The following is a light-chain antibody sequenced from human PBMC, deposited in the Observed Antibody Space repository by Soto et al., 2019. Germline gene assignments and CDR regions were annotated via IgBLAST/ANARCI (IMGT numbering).Light chain of an antibody. CDR3: QQYTASPLT. CDR2: FAS. Sequence: IVLTQSPATLSVSPGEKATLSCRASQTVKNNLAWYQQKPGQAPRLLVYFASTRAAGIPARFSGSGSGTEFSLTISSLQSEDFALYYCQQYTASPLTFGGGTKVETK. J-gene: IGKJ4*01. CDR1: QTVKNN. V-gene: IGKV3-15*01.